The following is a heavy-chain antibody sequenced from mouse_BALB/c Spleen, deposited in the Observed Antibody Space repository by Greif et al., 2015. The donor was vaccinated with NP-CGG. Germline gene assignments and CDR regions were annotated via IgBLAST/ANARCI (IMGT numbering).Heavy chain of an antibody. CDR2: INSNGGST. J-gene: IGHJ3*01. Sequence: EVQLQQSGGGLVQPGGSLKLSCAASGFTFSSYGMSWVRQTPDKRLELVATINSNGGSTYYPDSVKGRFTTSRDNAKNTLYLQMSSLKSEDTAMYYCARDEGHYYGSSRAYWGQGTLVTVSA. D-gene: IGHD1-1*01. CDR3: ARDEGHYYGSSRAY. V-gene: IGHV5-6-3*01. CDR1: GFTFSSYG.